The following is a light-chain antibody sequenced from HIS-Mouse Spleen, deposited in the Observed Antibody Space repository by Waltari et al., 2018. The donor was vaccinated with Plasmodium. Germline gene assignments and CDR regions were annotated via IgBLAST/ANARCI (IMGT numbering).Light chain of an antibody. Sequence: DIVMTQSPDSLAVSLGERATINCKSSQSVLYSSNNKNYLAWYQQKPGQLPKLLIYWASTREAGVPDRFSGSGSGTDFTLTSSSLQAEDVAVYYCQQYYSTPYTFGQGTKLEIK. CDR2: WAS. J-gene: IGKJ2*01. CDR3: QQYYSTPYT. CDR1: QSVLYSSNNKNY. V-gene: IGKV4-1*01.